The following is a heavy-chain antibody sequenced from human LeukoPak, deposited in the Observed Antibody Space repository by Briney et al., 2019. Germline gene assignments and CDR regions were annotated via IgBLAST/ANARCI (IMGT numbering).Heavy chain of an antibody. D-gene: IGHD6-19*01. J-gene: IGHJ4*01. Sequence: ASVKVSCKASGYTFTGYYMHWVRQAPGQGLEWMGWINPNSGGTNYAQKFQGRVTMTRDTSISTAYMELSRLRSDDTAVYYCAREYAVAALTFDYWGQGTLVTVSS. CDR1: GYTFTGYY. V-gene: IGHV1-2*02. CDR2: INPNSGGT. CDR3: AREYAVAALTFDY.